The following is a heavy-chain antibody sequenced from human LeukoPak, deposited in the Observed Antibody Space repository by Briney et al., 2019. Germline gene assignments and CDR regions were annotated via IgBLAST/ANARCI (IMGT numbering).Heavy chain of an antibody. CDR1: GGSISSSSHY. V-gene: IGHV4-39*01. Sequence: SETLSLTCSVSGGSISSSSHYWGWLRQPPGKGLEWIGSIYYSGSTYYNPSLKSRVTISVDTSKHQFSLRLSSVTAADTALYYCADCSSTSCYWGYCSGGTCFNWGQGTLVTVSS. CDR3: ADCSSTSCYWGYCSGGTCFN. D-gene: IGHD2-2*01. J-gene: IGHJ4*02. CDR2: IYYSGST.